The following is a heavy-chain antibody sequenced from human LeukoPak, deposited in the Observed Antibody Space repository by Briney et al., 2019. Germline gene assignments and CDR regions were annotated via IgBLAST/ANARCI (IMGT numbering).Heavy chain of an antibody. Sequence: GGSLRLSCAASGFTFSSYAMDWVRQAPGKGLEWVAIVSYDGSKQFYADSVKGRFTVSRDNSQNTLSLRMDSLRAEDTAVYYCVKDYNRGSPLYYFDYWGQGTLVTVSS. CDR1: GFTFSSYA. CDR3: VKDYNRGSPLYYFDY. J-gene: IGHJ4*02. D-gene: IGHD1-14*01. CDR2: VSYDGSKQ. V-gene: IGHV3-30*18.